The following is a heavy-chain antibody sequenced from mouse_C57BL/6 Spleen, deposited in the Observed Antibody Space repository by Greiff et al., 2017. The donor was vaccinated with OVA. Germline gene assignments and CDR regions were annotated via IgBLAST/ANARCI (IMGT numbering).Heavy chain of an antibody. CDR3: AREGGHGNYYYYAMDY. J-gene: IGHJ4*01. CDR2: INPSSGYT. Sequence: QVRLQQSGAELARPGASVKMSCKASGYTFTSYTMHWVKQRPGQGLEWIGYINPSSGYTKYNQKFKDKATLTADKSSSTAYMQLSSLTSEDSAVYYCAREGGHGNYYYYAMDYWGQGTSVTVSS. D-gene: IGHD2-1*01. V-gene: IGHV1-4*01. CDR1: GYTFTSYT.